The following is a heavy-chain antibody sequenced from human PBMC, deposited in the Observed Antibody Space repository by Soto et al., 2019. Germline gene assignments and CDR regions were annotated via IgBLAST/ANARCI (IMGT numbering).Heavy chain of an antibody. D-gene: IGHD6-13*01. V-gene: IGHV3-23*01. CDR2: ISGSGGST. J-gene: IGHJ4*02. Sequence: EVQLLESGGGLVQPGGSLRLSCAASGFTFSSYAMSWVRQAPGKGLEWVSAISGSGGSTYYADSVKGRFTISRDNSKNTLNLRMNSLRAEDTAVYYCSKLLAAAGIYYFDYWGQRTLLTVAA. CDR3: SKLLAAAGIYYFDY. CDR1: GFTFSSYA.